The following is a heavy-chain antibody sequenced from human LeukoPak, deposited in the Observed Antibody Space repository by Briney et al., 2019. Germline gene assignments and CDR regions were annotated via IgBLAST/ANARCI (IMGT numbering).Heavy chain of an antibody. V-gene: IGHV1-69*02. J-gene: IGHJ4*02. CDR2: IIPILGIA. Sequence: SVKVSCKAPGGTFSSYTISWVRQAPGQGLEWMGRIIPILGIANYAQKFQGRVTITADKSTSTAYMELSSLRSEDTAVYYCARGGDGYNYLFDYWGQGTLVTVSS. CDR1: GGTFSSYT. CDR3: ARGGDGYNYLFDY. D-gene: IGHD5-24*01.